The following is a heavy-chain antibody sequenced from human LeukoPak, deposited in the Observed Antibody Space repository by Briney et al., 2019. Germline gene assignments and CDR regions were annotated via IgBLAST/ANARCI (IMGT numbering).Heavy chain of an antibody. V-gene: IGHV3-23*01. CDR2: ISGGGGST. J-gene: IGHJ4*02. CDR1: GFTFSSYA. D-gene: IGHD1-26*01. CDR3: AKDKGSIVGATFFH. Sequence: PGGSLRLSCAASGFTFSSYAMNWVRQAPGKGLEWVSAISGGGGSTYYADSVKGRFTISRDNSKNTLYLQMNSLRAEDTAVYYCAKDKGSIVGATFFHWGQGTLVTVSS.